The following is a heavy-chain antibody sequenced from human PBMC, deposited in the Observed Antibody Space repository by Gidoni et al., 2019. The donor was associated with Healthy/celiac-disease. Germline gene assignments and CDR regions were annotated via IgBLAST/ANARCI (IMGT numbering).Heavy chain of an antibody. V-gene: IGHV1-69*01. Sequence: QVQLVQSGAEVKKPGSSVNVSCKASVVTFSSYAISWVRQAPGQGREWMGGIIPIFGTANYAQKFQGRVTITADESTSTAYMELSSLRSEDTAVYYCAREAGSSGYKYYFDYWGQGTMVTVSS. D-gene: IGHD3-22*01. J-gene: IGHJ4*02. CDR3: AREAGSSGYKYYFDY. CDR2: IIPIFGTA. CDR1: VVTFSSYA.